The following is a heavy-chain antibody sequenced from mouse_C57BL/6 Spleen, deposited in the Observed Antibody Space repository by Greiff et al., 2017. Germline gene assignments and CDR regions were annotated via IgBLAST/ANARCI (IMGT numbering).Heavy chain of an antibody. CDR2: ISGGGGNT. V-gene: IGHV5-9*01. D-gene: IGHD2-1*01. CDR1: GFTFSSYT. J-gene: IGHJ4*01. CDR3: ARQAYGNYVRYAMDY. Sequence: EVKLVESGGGLVKPGGSLKLSCAASGFTFSSYTMSWVRQTPEKRLEWVATISGGGGNTYYPDSVKGRFTISRDNAKNTLYLQMSSLRSEDTALYYCARQAYGNYVRYAMDYWGQGTSVTVSS.